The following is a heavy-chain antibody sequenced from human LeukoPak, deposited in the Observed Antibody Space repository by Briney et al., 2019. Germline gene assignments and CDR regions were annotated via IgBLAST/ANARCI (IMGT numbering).Heavy chain of an antibody. D-gene: IGHD3-3*01. Sequence: GGSLRLSCAAPGFTFSSYGMHWVRQAPGKGLEWVAFIRYDGSNKYYADSVKGRFTISRDNAKNSLYLQMNSLRAEDTALYYCGRAYDFSRHWGQGTLVTVSS. J-gene: IGHJ4*02. CDR3: GRAYDFSRH. V-gene: IGHV3-30*02. CDR2: IRYDGSNK. CDR1: GFTFSSYG.